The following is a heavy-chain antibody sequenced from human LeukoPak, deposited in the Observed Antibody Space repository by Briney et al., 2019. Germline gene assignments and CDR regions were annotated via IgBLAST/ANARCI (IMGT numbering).Heavy chain of an antibody. D-gene: IGHD3-16*01. CDR1: GFTFDDYG. J-gene: IGHJ4*02. CDR2: ISGWSSDI. V-gene: IGHV3-21*01. CDR3: ARRGYHDYSGFDY. Sequence: GGSLRLSCAASGFTFDDYGMSWVRQAPGKGLEWVSSISGWSSDIYYADSVKGRFTISRDNSKNSLYLQMKSLRAEDTALYYCARRGYHDYSGFDYWGQGTLVTVSS.